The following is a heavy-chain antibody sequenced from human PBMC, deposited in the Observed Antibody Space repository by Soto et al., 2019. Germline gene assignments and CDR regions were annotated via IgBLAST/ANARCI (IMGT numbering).Heavy chain of an antibody. CDR3: VKDRDFWSGYSSSH. Sequence: GGSLRLSCSASGFTFSSYAMHWVRQAPGKGLEYVSAISSNGGSTYYADSVKGRFTISRDNSKNTLHLQMSSLRAEDTAVYYCVKDRDFWSGYSSSHWGQGTLVTVSS. V-gene: IGHV3-64D*06. D-gene: IGHD3-3*01. J-gene: IGHJ4*02. CDR2: ISSNGGST. CDR1: GFTFSSYA.